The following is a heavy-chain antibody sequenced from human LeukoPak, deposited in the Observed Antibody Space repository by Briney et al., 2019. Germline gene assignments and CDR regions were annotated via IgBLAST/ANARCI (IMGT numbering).Heavy chain of an antibody. D-gene: IGHD1-7*01. Sequence: SETLSLTCSVSGGSIASGNYYWGWVRQSPGKGLDWIGSVHSNGKTYYNLSLNNRVTISADTSMKQFSLRLSPVTAADTAVYFCVRVTGNFEIDYWGQGTLVTVSS. CDR3: VRVTGNFEIDY. J-gene: IGHJ4*02. CDR2: VHSNGKT. V-gene: IGHV4-39*01. CDR1: GGSIASGNYY.